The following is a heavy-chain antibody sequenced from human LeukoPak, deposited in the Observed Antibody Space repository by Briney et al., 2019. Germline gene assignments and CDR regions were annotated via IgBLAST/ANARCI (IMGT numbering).Heavy chain of an antibody. CDR2: IIPIFGTA. Sequence: SVKVSCKASGGTFSSYAISWVRQAPGQGLEWMGGIIPIFGTANYAQKFQGRVTITTDESTSTAYMELSSLRSEDTAVYYCARHSGYCSGGSCYSTYYYYMDVWGKGTTVTVS. D-gene: IGHD2-15*01. J-gene: IGHJ6*03. CDR3: ARHSGYCSGGSCYSTYYYYMDV. V-gene: IGHV1-69*05. CDR1: GGTFSSYA.